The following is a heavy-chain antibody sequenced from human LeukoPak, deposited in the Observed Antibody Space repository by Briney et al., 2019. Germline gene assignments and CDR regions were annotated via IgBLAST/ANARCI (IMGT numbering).Heavy chain of an antibody. CDR2: IIPIFGTA. D-gene: IGHD2-2*02. J-gene: IGHJ4*02. CDR1: GGTFSSYA. CDR3: ARVNRCSSTSCYTGDFDY. Sequence: SVKVSCKASGGTFSSYAISWVRQAPGQGLEWMGGIIPIFGTANYAQKFQGRVTITADESTSTAYMELSSLRSEDTAVYYCARVNRCSSTSCYTGDFDYWGQGTLVTVSS. V-gene: IGHV1-69*13.